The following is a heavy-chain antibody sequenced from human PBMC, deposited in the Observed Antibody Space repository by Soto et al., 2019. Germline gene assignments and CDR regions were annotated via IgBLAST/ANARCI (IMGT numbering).Heavy chain of an antibody. D-gene: IGHD3-10*01. Sequence: EVQLVESGGGLIQPGGSLRLSCAASGFIVSRNYMSWVRQAPGKGLEWVSVIYAGASTYYADSVKGRFTISRDNSKTTLYLQMNSLRAEDTAVYYCVRDNWPGGYFDHWGQGTLVAVSS. CDR3: VRDNWPGGYFDH. J-gene: IGHJ4*02. V-gene: IGHV3-53*01. CDR1: GFIVSRNY. CDR2: IYAGAST.